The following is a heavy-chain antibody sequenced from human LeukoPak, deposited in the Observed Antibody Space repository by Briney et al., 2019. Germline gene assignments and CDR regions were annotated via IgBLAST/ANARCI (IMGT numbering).Heavy chain of an antibody. CDR1: GGSISSSSYY. CDR2: IYYSGST. D-gene: IGHD3-10*01. V-gene: IGHV4-39*01. Sequence: PSETLSLTCTVSGGSISSSSYYWGWIRQPPGKGLEWIGSIYYSGSTYYNPSLKSRVTISVDTSKNQFSLKLSSVTDADTAVYYCARVNQLLWFGELLEDGFDYWGQGTLATVSS. CDR3: ARVNQLLWFGELLEDGFDY. J-gene: IGHJ4*02.